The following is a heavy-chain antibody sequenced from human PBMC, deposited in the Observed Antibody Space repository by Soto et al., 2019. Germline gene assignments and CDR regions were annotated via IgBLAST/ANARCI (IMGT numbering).Heavy chain of an antibody. CDR1: GGSISSSSYY. D-gene: IGHD2-2*01. Sequence: QLQLQESGPGLVKPSETLSLTCTVSGGSISSSSYYWGWIRQPPGKGLEWIGSIYYSGSTYYNPSLKSRVTISVDTSKNQFSLKLSSVTAADTAVYYCASSAGGYLGYCSSTSCYGWFDPWGQGTLVTVSS. CDR2: IYYSGST. CDR3: ASSAGGYLGYCSSTSCYGWFDP. V-gene: IGHV4-39*01. J-gene: IGHJ5*02.